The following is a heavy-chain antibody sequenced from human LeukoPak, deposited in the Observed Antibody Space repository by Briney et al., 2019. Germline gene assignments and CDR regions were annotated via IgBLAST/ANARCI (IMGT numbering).Heavy chain of an antibody. J-gene: IGHJ4*02. CDR1: GFRFSNYW. CDR3: AKVGSGSGWSKGFDY. Sequence: GGSLRLSCAASGFRFSNYWMSWVRQAPGKGLEWVRNIKQDGSEKFYVDSVEGRFTISRDNAKNSLYLHMDSLRAEDTAVYYCAKVGSGSGWSKGFDYWGQGTLVTVSS. D-gene: IGHD6-19*01. V-gene: IGHV3-7*04. CDR2: IKQDGSEK.